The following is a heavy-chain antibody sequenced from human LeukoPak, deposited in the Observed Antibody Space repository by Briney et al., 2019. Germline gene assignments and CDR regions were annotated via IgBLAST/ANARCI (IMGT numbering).Heavy chain of an antibody. D-gene: IGHD1-14*01. J-gene: IGHJ5*02. Sequence: ASVKVSCKASGYTFTSYGISWVRQAPGQRLEWMGWISAYNGNTNYAQKLQGRVTMTTDTSTSTAYMELRSLRSEDTAVYYCARARTLGCFDPWGQGTLVTVSS. CDR2: ISAYNGNT. CDR3: ARARTLGCFDP. CDR1: GYTFTSYG. V-gene: IGHV1-18*01.